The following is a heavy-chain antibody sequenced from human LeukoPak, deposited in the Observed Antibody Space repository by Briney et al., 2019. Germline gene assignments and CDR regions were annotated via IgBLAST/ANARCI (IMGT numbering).Heavy chain of an antibody. J-gene: IGHJ5*02. D-gene: IGHD5-12*01. CDR1: GATLNIGHA. CDR2: IIPFLGEV. Sequence: ASVKVSGKAFGATLNIGHAFIWARQAPGQGLQWMGRIIPFLGEVNYAQNFQGRVSFTADKSTATMYMEMKSLRLDDTAIYYCSPCGHAYDWFGPWGQGTLVTVSS. V-gene: IGHV1-69*04. CDR3: SPCGHAYDWFGP.